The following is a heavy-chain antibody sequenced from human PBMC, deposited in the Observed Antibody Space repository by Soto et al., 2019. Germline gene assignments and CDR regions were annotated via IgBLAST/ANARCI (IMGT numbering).Heavy chain of an antibody. CDR1: RGAFGDYW. Sequence: EVQLVESGGGLVQPGGSLRLSCEASRGAFGDYWMHWVRQASGKGLVWVSRINRDANDIIYADSVKGRFTASRDNAKNMVFLQMNSLRVEDTAVYYCARDVPPNWFDSWGQGTLVTVSS. D-gene: IGHD3-10*02. J-gene: IGHJ5*01. CDR3: ARDVPPNWFDS. V-gene: IGHV3-74*01. CDR2: INRDANDI.